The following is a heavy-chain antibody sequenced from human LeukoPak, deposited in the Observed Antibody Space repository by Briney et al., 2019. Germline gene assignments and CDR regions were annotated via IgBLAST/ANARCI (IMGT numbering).Heavy chain of an antibody. CDR3: AREASSSSYYYYYGMDV. Sequence: ASVKVSCKASGGTFSSYAISWVRQAPGQGLEWMGGIIPIFGTANYAQKFQGRVTITADESTSTAYMELSSLRSEDTAVYYCAREASSSSYYYYYGMDVWGQGTLVTVSS. J-gene: IGHJ6*02. V-gene: IGHV1-69*01. D-gene: IGHD6-6*01. CDR2: IIPIFGTA. CDR1: GGTFSSYA.